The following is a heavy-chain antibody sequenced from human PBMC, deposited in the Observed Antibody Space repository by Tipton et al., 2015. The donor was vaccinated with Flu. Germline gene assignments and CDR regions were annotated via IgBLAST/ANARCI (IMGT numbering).Heavy chain of an antibody. CDR1: GYTFTNFG. Sequence: QLVQSGVEVKKPGASVKVSCKASGYTFTNFGITWVRQAPGQGLEWMGWISGYNGDTNYAEKLQGRVTMTTDASTHTAYMELRSLKSDDTAMYYCARDRGSYNIHLEYHYYYGMDVWGRGALVTVSS. V-gene: IGHV1-18*01. CDR2: ISGYNGDT. J-gene: IGHJ6*02. CDR3: ARDRGSYNIHLEYHYYYGMDV. D-gene: IGHD1-26*01.